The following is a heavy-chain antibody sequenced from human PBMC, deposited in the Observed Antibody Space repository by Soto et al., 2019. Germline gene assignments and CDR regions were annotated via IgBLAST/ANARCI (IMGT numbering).Heavy chain of an antibody. CDR2: INHSGNT. J-gene: IGHJ5*02. CDR1: GASISSSSDY. Sequence: QLQLQGSGPGLVKPSETLSLTCSVSGASISSSSDYWGWIRQPPGKGLEWIGSINHSGNTFYNPSLKSRLTMSVDTSKNQFSLKLSSVTATDTAVYYCARRKLVSGIDYCYYHWGQGTLVTVSS. CDR3: ARRKLVSGIDYCYYH. D-gene: IGHD3-16*01. V-gene: IGHV4-39*01.